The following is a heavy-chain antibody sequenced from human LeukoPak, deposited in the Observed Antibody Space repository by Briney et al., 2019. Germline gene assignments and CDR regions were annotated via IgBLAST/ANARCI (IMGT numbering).Heavy chain of an antibody. J-gene: IGHJ5*02. Sequence: GGSLRLSCAASGFTFSSYSMNWVRQAPGKGLEWVSSISSSSSYIYYADSVKGRFTISRDNAKNSLYLQMNSLRAEDTAVYYCARDPGPVAATFGHWGQGTLVTVSS. CDR2: ISSSSSYI. D-gene: IGHD2-15*01. CDR1: GFTFSSYS. CDR3: ARDPGPVAATFGH. V-gene: IGHV3-21*01.